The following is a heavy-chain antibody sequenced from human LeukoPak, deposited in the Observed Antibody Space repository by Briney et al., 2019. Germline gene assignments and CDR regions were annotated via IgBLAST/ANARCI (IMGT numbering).Heavy chain of an antibody. V-gene: IGHV3-30*04. CDR1: GFTFSSYA. CDR2: ISYDGSNK. J-gene: IGHJ4*02. CDR3: ARGGYDY. Sequence: GGSLRLSCAASGFTFSSYAMHWVRQAPGKGLEWVAVISYDGSNKYYADSVKGRFTISRDNSKNTLYLQMNRLKAGDTAGYFWARGGYDYWGQGTLVTVSS. D-gene: IGHD6-25*01.